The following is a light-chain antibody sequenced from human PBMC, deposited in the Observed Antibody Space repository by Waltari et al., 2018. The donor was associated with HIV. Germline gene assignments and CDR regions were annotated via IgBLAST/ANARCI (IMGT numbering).Light chain of an antibody. J-gene: IGKJ3*01. Sequence: DIQLTQSPSFLSASVGDRVIITCRASQAINSKLVWYQQKPGKAPNLLIDATSSLQNGVPSRFSGSGSGVEFTLTISNLQPEDFATYLCQQLNSYIFGPGTKVDIK. CDR2: ATS. CDR3: QQLNSYI. V-gene: IGKV1-9*01. CDR1: QAINSK.